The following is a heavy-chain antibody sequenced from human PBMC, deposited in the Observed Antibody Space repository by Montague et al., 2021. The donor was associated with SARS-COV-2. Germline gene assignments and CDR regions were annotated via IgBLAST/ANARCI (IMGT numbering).Heavy chain of an antibody. CDR1: GSFFASSSFY. Sequence: SETLSLTCSVSGSFFASSSFYWGWIRQPPGKGLEWLGNVFYTGTTYYNPSLKSRVTISMDTSKNQFSLNLRSMTAADTAVYYCARGGGGNNRPLYYGLDVWGQGTTVIVSS. J-gene: IGHJ6*02. CDR2: VFYTGTT. D-gene: IGHD5-24*01. V-gene: IGHV4-39*07. CDR3: ARGGGGNNRPLYYGLDV.